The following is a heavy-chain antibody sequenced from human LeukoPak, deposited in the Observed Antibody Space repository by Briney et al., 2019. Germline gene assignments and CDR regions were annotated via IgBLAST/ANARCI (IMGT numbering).Heavy chain of an antibody. CDR3: ARNIESTAAAGRLYFQH. CDR1: VFTFSSYW. J-gene: IGHJ1*01. V-gene: IGHV3-7*01. D-gene: IGHD6-13*01. Sequence: PGGSLRLSCAASVFTFSSYWMSCVRQAPGKGVEWVANIKQDGSEKYYVDSVKGRFTISRDNAKNSLYLQMNSLRAEDTAVYYCARNIESTAAAGRLYFQHWGQGSLVTVSS. CDR2: IKQDGSEK.